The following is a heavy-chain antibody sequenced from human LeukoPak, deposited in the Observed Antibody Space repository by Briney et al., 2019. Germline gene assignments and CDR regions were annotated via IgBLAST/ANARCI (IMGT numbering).Heavy chain of an antibody. Sequence: ASVKVSCKASGGTFSSYAISGVRQAPGQGLEWMGWISAYNGNTNYAQKLQGRVTMTTDTSTSTAYMELRSLRSDDTAVYYCARATAAGQGYYYYGMDVWGQGTTVTVSS. CDR2: ISAYNGNT. CDR1: GGTFSSYA. CDR3: ARATAAGQGYYYYGMDV. V-gene: IGHV1-18*01. D-gene: IGHD6-13*01. J-gene: IGHJ6*02.